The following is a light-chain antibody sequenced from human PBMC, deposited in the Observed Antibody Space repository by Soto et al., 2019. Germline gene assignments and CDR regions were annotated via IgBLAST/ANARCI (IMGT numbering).Light chain of an antibody. CDR2: DAS. J-gene: IGKJ5*01. Sequence: EIVLTQSPGTLSLSPAERATLSCRTSQNINKYLAWYQQKPGQAPRLLIYDASNRATGIPARFSGSGSGTDFTLTISSLEPEDFAVYYCQHRSNWPITFGQGTRLEIK. V-gene: IGKV3-11*01. CDR1: QNINKY. CDR3: QHRSNWPIT.